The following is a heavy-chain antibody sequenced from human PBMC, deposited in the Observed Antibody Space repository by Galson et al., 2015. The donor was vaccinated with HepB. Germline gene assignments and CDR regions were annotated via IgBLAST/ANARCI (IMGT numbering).Heavy chain of an antibody. Sequence: SLRLSCAASGFTFDDYAMHWVRQAPGKGLEWVSGISWNSGSIGYADSVKGRFTISRDNAKNSLYLQMNSLRAEDTALYYCAKGWRQLLSRAFFDYWGQGTLVTVSS. CDR3: AKGWRQLLSRAFFDY. D-gene: IGHD2-2*01. J-gene: IGHJ4*02. CDR1: GFTFDDYA. CDR2: ISWNSGSI. V-gene: IGHV3-9*01.